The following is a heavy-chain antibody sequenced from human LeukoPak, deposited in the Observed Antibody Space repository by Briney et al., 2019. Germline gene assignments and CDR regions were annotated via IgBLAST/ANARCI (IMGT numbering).Heavy chain of an antibody. V-gene: IGHV3-23*01. D-gene: IGHD3-16*01. CDR2: ISGSGSST. CDR1: GFTFSSYA. J-gene: IGHJ3*02. CDR3: AKDRSDWGNTDAFDI. Sequence: GGSLRLSCAASGFTFSSYAMSWVRQAPGKGLEWVSAISGSGSSTYYADSVKGRFTISRDNSKNTLYLQMNSLRAEDTAVYYCAKDRSDWGNTDAFDIWGQGTMVTVSS.